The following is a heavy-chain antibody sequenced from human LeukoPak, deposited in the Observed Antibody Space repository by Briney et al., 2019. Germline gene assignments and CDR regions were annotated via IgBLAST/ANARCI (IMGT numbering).Heavy chain of an antibody. CDR3: ARKKWEPTSNDAFDI. J-gene: IGHJ3*02. CDR2: ISDSGHRT. Sequence: GGSLRLSCVASTFSFRNFAMSWVRLAPGKGLEWVSGISDSGHRTDYADSVEGRFTISRDNSKNTLYLQMDSLRAEDTALYYCARKKWEPTSNDAFDIWGQGTMVTVSS. CDR1: TFSFRNFA. D-gene: IGHD1-26*01. V-gene: IGHV3-23*01.